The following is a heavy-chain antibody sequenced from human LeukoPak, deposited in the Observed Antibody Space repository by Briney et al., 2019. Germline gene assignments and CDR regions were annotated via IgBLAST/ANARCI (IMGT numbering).Heavy chain of an antibody. Sequence: GGSLRLSCAASGFTFSSYAMHWVRQAPGKGLEWVSTISSTSDTYKYYANSVRGRFTISRDNAKNSLYPQMIGLRAEDTGIYFCARGTTWSPLDFDYWGQGTQVTVSS. CDR3: ARGTTWSPLDFDY. CDR1: GFTFSSYA. J-gene: IGHJ4*02. CDR2: ISSTSDTYK. D-gene: IGHD3-3*01. V-gene: IGHV3-21*01.